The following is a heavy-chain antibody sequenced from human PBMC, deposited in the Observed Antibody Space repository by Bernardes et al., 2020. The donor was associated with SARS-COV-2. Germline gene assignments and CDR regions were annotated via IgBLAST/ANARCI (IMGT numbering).Heavy chain of an antibody. CDR3: ATGLAVAGLPLNYYYYYGMDV. CDR2: ISSSSSDT. V-gene: IGHV3-21*05. J-gene: IGHJ6*02. CDR1: GFAFSTYS. D-gene: IGHD6-19*01. Sequence: GGSLRLSCAASGFAFSTYSMHWVRQAPGAGLEWLSFISSSSSDTYYAVSVRGRFTISRDNAKNSLYLEMNSLRHEDTALYYCATGLAVAGLPLNYYYYYGMDVWGQGTTVTVSS.